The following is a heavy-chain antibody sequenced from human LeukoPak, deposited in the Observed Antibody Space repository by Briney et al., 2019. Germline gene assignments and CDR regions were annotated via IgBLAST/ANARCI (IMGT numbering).Heavy chain of an antibody. CDR1: GFTFSSYA. CDR2: ISGSGGST. D-gene: IGHD2-2*01. Sequence: SGGSLRLSCAASGFTFSSYAMSWVRQAPGKGLEWVSAISGSGGSTYYADSVKGRFTISRDNSKNTLYLQMNSLRAEDTAVYYCAEGSDSSTSGGFDYWGQGTLVTASS. CDR3: AEGSDSSTSGGFDY. J-gene: IGHJ4*02. V-gene: IGHV3-23*01.